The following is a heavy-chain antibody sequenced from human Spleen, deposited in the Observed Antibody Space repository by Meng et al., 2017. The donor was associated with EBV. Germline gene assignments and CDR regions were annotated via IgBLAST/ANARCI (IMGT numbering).Heavy chain of an antibody. CDR1: GFTVSNAW. Sequence: EVQLVESGGGLVKPGGSLRLSCAASGFTVSNAWMSWVRQASGKGLEWVGRIKSKTDGGTTDYAAPVKGRFTISRNYSESTLYLQMNSLRAEDTAIYYCARVWDDCSHTSCAKGWLDPWGQGTLVTVSS. V-gene: IGHV3-15*01. D-gene: IGHD2-2*01. CDR3: ARVWDDCSHTSCAKGWLDP. CDR2: IKSKTDGGTT. J-gene: IGHJ5*02.